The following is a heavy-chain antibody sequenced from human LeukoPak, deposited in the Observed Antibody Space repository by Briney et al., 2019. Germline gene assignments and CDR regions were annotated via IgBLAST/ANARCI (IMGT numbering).Heavy chain of an antibody. V-gene: IGHV4-39*01. CDR2: NSGST. D-gene: IGHD3-10*01. CDR1: GGSIRSSYYY. J-gene: IGHJ5*02. Sequence: PSETLSLTCTVSGGSIRSSYYYWGWIRQPPGKGLEWTGSNSGSTYYNPSLKSRVTISVDTSKNQFSLKLNSVTAADTAVYYCARHYGPWGQGTLVTVSS. CDR3: ARHYGP.